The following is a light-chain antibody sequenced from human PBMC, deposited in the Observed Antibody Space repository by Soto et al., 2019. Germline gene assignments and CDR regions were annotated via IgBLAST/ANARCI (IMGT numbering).Light chain of an antibody. J-gene: IGKJ5*01. Sequence: IQMTQSPSSLSASVGDRVTITCLASQGITNDLGWYQQKPGKAPKLLMYGASNLESGVPSRFSGTGSGTEFTLTISSLQPDDFATYYCQQYHRSSITFGQGTRLEIK. V-gene: IGKV1-17*01. CDR1: QGITND. CDR3: QQYHRSSIT. CDR2: GAS.